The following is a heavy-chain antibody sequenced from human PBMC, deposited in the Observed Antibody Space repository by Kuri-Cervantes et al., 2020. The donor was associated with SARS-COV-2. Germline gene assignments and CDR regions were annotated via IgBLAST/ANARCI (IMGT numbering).Heavy chain of an antibody. Sequence: SVKVSCKASTYTFTTYGISWVRQAPGQGLEWMGWISAYNGNTNYAQNLQGRVTMTTDTSTNTAYMELRSLRSDDTAVYYCARDLGWPVVGWFDPWGQGTLVTVSS. CDR1: TYTFTTYG. CDR2: ISAYNGNT. D-gene: IGHD2-15*01. J-gene: IGHJ5*02. V-gene: IGHV1-18*01. CDR3: ARDLGWPVVGWFDP.